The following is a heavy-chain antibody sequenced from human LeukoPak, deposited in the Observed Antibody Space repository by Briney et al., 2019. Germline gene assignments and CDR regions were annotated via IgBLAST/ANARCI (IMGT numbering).Heavy chain of an antibody. D-gene: IGHD1-14*01. CDR3: TRYNNDHFDY. V-gene: IGHV3-33*01. CDR2: IAYDRSRA. J-gene: IGHJ4*02. Sequence: HAGRSLRLARAGSGFTVGGYGMRWFRQPRGEGLEWVAVIAYDRSRAFYADYVKGRFTISRDNSKNTMSVQMDDLRAEDTAVYYCTRYNNDHFDYWGQGTLVTVSS. CDR1: GFTVGGYG.